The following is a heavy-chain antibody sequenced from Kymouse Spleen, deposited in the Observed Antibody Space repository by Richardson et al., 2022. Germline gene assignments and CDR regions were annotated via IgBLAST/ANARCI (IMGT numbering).Heavy chain of an antibody. CDR3: AKDDCSSTSCHYYYGMDV. D-gene: IGHD2-2*02. V-gene: IGHV3-9*01. CDR2: ISWNSGSI. J-gene: IGHJ6*02. Sequence: EVQLVESGGGLVQPGRSLRLSCAASGFTFDDYAMHWVRQAPGKGLEWVSGISWNSGSIGYADSVKGRFTISRDNAKNSLYLQMNSLRAEDTALYYCAKDDCSSTSCHYYYGMDVWGQGTTVTVSS. CDR1: GFTFDDYA.